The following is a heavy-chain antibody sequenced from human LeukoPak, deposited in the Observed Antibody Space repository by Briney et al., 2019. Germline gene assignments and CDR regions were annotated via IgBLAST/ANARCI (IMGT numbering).Heavy chain of an antibody. V-gene: IGHV4-39*07. J-gene: IGHJ4*02. D-gene: IGHD6-13*01. CDR3: ARYSSPRGDEFDY. CDR2: IYYSGST. CDR1: GGSISSSSYY. Sequence: SETLSLTCTVSGGSISSSSYYWGWIRQPPGKGLEWIGSIYYSGSTYYNPSLKSRVTISVDTSKSQFSLKLSSVTAADTAVYYCARYSSPRGDEFDYWGQGTLVTVSS.